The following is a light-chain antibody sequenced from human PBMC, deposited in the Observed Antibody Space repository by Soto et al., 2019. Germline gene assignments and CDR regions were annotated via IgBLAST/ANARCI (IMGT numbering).Light chain of an antibody. J-gene: IGLJ1*01. Sequence: QSVLTQPPSASGTPGQRVTISCSGSSSNIGSYTVSWYQQLPGTAPKLLIYGNSNRPSGVPDRFSGSKSGTSASLAITGLQAEDEADYYCQSYDSSMSGSVFGTGTKVTVL. CDR3: QSYDSSMSGSV. V-gene: IGLV1-40*01. CDR1: SSNIGSYT. CDR2: GNS.